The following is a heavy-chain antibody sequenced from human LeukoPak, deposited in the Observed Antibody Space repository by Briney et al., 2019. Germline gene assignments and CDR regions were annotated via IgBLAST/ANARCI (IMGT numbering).Heavy chain of an antibody. CDR2: IIPIFGTA. Sequence: SVKVSCKASGGTFSSYAISWVRQAPGRGLEWMGGIIPIFGTANYAQKFQGRVTITADESTSTAYVELSSLRSEDTAVYYCARFRIVGATTRYYFDYWGQGTLVTVSS. CDR3: ARFRIVGATTRYYFDY. J-gene: IGHJ4*02. V-gene: IGHV1-69*13. D-gene: IGHD1-26*01. CDR1: GGTFSSYA.